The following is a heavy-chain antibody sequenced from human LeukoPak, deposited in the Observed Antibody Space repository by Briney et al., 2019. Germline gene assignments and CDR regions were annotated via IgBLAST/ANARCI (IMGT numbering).Heavy chain of an antibody. J-gene: IGHJ4*02. CDR3: ATYDVLTGFEY. D-gene: IGHD3-9*01. Sequence: ASVKVSCKASGGTFSDYVISWVRQAPGQGLNWMGGISPLLGASKHIQNFHDRVTITADESTTTAYMELSDLRSADTAVYYCATYDVLTGFEYWGQGTLVTVSS. CDR1: GGTFSDYV. CDR2: ISPLLGAS. V-gene: IGHV1-69*13.